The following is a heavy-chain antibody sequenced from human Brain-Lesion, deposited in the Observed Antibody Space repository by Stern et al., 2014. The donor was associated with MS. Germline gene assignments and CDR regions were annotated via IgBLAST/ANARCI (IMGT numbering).Heavy chain of an antibody. CDR1: GYTFTEFS. D-gene: IGHD6-13*01. Sequence: QVQLEQSGAEVKKPGASVKVSCKASGYTFTEFSMHWVRQAPGKGLEWMGSFDPEVGETIYAQKFHGRVTMTEDTSTDTAEMELSSLRSEDTAVYYCATGDFRQQLVPGPYYFYGMDVWGQGTTVTVSS. CDR2: FDPEVGET. V-gene: IGHV1-24*01. J-gene: IGHJ6*02. CDR3: ATGDFRQQLVPGPYYFYGMDV.